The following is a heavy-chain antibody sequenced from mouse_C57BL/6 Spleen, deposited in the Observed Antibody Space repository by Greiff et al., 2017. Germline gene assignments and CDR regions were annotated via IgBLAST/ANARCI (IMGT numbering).Heavy chain of an antibody. Sequence: QVQLQQSGAELVRPGTSVKLSCKASGYTFTSYWMHWVKQRPGQGLEWIGVIDPSDSYTNYNQKFKGKATLTVDTSSSTAYMQLSSLTSEDSAVYYCARREGYYDYDGYAMDYWGQGTSVTVSS. CDR2: IDPSDSYT. CDR3: ARREGYYDYDGYAMDY. V-gene: IGHV1-59*01. J-gene: IGHJ4*01. D-gene: IGHD2-4*01. CDR1: GYTFTSYW.